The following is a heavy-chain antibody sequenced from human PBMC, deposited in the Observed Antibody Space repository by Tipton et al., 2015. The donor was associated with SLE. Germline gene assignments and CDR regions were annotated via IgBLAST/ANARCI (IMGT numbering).Heavy chain of an antibody. CDR2: INHSGST. Sequence: TLSLTCAVYGGSFSGYYWSWIRQPPEKGLEWIGEINHSGSTNYNPSLKSRVTISVDTSKNQFSLKLSSVTAADTAVYYCARGESDYYGSGSPWSRFDPWGQGTLVTVSS. J-gene: IGHJ5*02. CDR3: ARGESDYYGSGSPWSRFDP. D-gene: IGHD3-10*01. CDR1: GGSFSGYY. V-gene: IGHV4-34*01.